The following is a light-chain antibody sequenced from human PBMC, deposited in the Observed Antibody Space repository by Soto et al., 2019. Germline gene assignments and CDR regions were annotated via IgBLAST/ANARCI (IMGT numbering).Light chain of an antibody. CDR1: QSVSSTY. V-gene: IGKV3-20*01. CDR3: QQYNSYWT. J-gene: IGKJ1*01. Sequence: EIVFTHCPVTLSLSPGERATLSCGASQSVSSTYLTWYHQKPGQAPRLLIYDASSLESGVPSRFSGSGSGTEITLTISSLQTDDSATYYCQQYNSYWTFGQGTKVDI. CDR2: DAS.